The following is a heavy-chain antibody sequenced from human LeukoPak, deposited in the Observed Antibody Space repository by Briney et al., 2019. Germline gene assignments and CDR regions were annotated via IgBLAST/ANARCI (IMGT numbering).Heavy chain of an antibody. D-gene: IGHD3-3*01. CDR2: ISSGRDRT. J-gene: IGHJ4*02. CDR1: GFTFSNYA. Sequence: GGSLSLSCAASGFTFSNYAMSWARQAPGRGLEWVSAISSGRDRTNYARSVKGRLTICRDSSKNTLYLQMNSLTADDTAVYYCAKDEAGYNFWSDSWGQGTLVTVSS. CDR3: AKDEAGYNFWSDS. V-gene: IGHV3-23*01.